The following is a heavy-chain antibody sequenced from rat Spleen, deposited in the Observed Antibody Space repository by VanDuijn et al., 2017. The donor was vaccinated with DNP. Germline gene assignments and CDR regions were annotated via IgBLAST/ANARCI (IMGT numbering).Heavy chain of an antibody. J-gene: IGHJ2*01. D-gene: IGHD5-1*01. CDR3: ARGRNWEEGYFDY. V-gene: IGHV2-32*01. CDR2: IWAGGDT. CDR1: GFSLSSYH. Sequence: QVQLKESGPGLVQPSQTLSLTCTVSGFSLSSYHVSWVRQPPGKGLEWLGVIWAGGDTAYNSLLKSRLSISRDTSKSQVFLKMNSLQTEDTAMYFCARGRNWEEGYFDYWGQGVMVTVSS.